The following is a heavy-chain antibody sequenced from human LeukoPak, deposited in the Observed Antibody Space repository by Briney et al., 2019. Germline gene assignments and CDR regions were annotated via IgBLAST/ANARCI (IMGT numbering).Heavy chain of an antibody. D-gene: IGHD6-19*01. CDR2: IYHSGST. CDR3: ARESLQWLGYNWFDP. CDR1: GGSISSSNW. Sequence: PSGTLSLTCAVSGGSISSSNWWSWVRQPPGKGLEWIGEIYHSGSTNYNPSLKSRVTISVDKSKNQFSLKLSSVTAADTAVYYCARESLQWLGYNWFDPWGQGTLVTVSS. J-gene: IGHJ5*02. V-gene: IGHV4-4*02.